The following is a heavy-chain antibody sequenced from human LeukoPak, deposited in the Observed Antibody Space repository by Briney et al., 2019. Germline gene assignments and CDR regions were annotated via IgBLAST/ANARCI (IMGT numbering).Heavy chain of an antibody. V-gene: IGHV4-59*01. CDR1: GGSISSYH. Sequence: SETLSLTCTVSGGSISSYHWSWIRQPPGKGLEWIGYIYYSGSTNYNPSLKSRVTISVDTSKNQFSLKLSSVTAADTAVYYCARDYYGSGRHYYMDVWGKGTTVTIS. CDR3: ARDYYGSGRHYYMDV. D-gene: IGHD3-10*01. CDR2: IYYSGST. J-gene: IGHJ6*03.